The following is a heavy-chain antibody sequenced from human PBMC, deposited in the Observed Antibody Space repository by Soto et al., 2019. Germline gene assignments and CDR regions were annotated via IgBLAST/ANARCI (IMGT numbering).Heavy chain of an antibody. V-gene: IGHV4-39*01. Sequence: SETLSLTCTVYGGSISSSSYYWGWIRQPPGKGLEWIGSIYYSGSTYYNPSLKSRVTISVDTSKNQFSLKLSSVTAADTAVYYCARRFSRLGNYYYYGMDVWGQGTTVTVSS. CDR3: ARRFSRLGNYYYYGMDV. CDR2: IYYSGST. CDR1: GGSISSSSYY. D-gene: IGHD3-9*01. J-gene: IGHJ6*02.